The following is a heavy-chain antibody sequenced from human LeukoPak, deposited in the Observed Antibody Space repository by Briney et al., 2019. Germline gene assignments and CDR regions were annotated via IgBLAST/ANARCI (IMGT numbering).Heavy chain of an antibody. Sequence: SETLSLTCTVSGGSIRSSSYYWGWIRQPPGKGLEWIGSIYYSGSTYYNPSLKGRVNISVDTSKDQFSLRLTSVTAADTAVYYCVSDSSGYYQYDYWGQGTLVTVSS. V-gene: IGHV4-39*01. CDR3: VSDSSGYYQYDY. J-gene: IGHJ4*02. CDR2: IYYSGST. D-gene: IGHD3-22*01. CDR1: GGSIRSSSYY.